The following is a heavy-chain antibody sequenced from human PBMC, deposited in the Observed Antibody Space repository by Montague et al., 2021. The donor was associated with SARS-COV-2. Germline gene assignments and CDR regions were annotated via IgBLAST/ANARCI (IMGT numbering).Heavy chain of an antibody. D-gene: IGHD3-22*01. Sequence: SLRLSYAASTFTVRSNYMSWVRQAPGKGLEWVSVIYKDGTTYYADSVKSRFTISRHNSKNTLFLQVNSLTAEDTAMYYCARTKDDYYDSSGPLDYWGQGTLVTVSS. V-gene: IGHV3-53*04. J-gene: IGHJ4*02. CDR1: TFTVRSNY. CDR3: ARTKDDYYDSSGPLDY. CDR2: IYKDGTT.